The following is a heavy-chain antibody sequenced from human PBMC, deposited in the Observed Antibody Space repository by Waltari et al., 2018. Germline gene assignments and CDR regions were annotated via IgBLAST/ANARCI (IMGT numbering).Heavy chain of an antibody. V-gene: IGHV3-33*01. J-gene: IGHJ4*02. CDR1: GFTFSSSG. CDR2: ILYAGNHK. D-gene: IGHD2-15*01. Sequence: QVQLVESGGGVVQPGRSLRLSCAASGFTFSSSGMHWVRQAQGKGLEWVALILYAGNHKFYADSVKDRFTVSRDNSKNTLFLQMNSLRAEDTAVYYCASSRGTQGYCSGGSCSPFDYWGQGTLVTVSS. CDR3: ASSRGTQGYCSGGSCSPFDY.